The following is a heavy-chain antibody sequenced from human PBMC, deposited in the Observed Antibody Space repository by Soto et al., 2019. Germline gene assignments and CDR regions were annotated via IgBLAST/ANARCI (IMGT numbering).Heavy chain of an antibody. V-gene: IGHV3-73*01. CDR1: GFTFSGSA. J-gene: IGHJ4*02. CDR2: IRSKANSYAT. Sequence: HPGGSLRLSCAASGFTFSGSAMHWVRQASGKGLEWVGRIRSKANSYATAYAASVKGRFTISRDDSKNTAYLQMNSLKTEDTAVYYCTRDYSGWPDWGQGTLVTVSS. D-gene: IGHD6-19*01. CDR3: TRDYSGWPD.